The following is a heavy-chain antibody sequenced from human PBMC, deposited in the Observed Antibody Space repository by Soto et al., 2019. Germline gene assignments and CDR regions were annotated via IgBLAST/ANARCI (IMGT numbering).Heavy chain of an antibody. CDR3: ARDPPTIASAGREDY. V-gene: IGHV1-18*01. CDR1: GYTFTNFG. D-gene: IGHD6-13*01. Sequence: ASVKVSCKASGYTFTNFGISWVRQAPGQGLEWMGWISAYNGNTNYAQKLQGRVTMTTDTSTSTAYMELRSLRSDGTAVYYCARDPPTIASAGREDYWGQGTLVTVSS. J-gene: IGHJ4*02. CDR2: ISAYNGNT.